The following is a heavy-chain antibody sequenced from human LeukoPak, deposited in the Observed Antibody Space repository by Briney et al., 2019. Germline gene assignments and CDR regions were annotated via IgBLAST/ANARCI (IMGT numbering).Heavy chain of an antibody. D-gene: IGHD4-23*01. V-gene: IGHV4-61*02. CDR1: GGSISSGSYY. CDR2: IYTSGST. CDR3: ARHTLTPPFNWFDP. J-gene: IGHJ5*02. Sequence: SQTLSLTCTVSGGSISSGSYYWSWIRQPAGKGLEWIGRIYTSGSTNYNPSLKSQVTISVDTSKNQFSLKLSSVTAADTAVYYCARHTLTPPFNWFDPWGQGTLVTVSS.